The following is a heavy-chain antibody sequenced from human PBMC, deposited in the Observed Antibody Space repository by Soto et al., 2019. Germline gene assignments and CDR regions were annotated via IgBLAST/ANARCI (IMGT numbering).Heavy chain of an antibody. V-gene: IGHV3-30*18. J-gene: IGHJ6*02. Sequence: QVQLVESGGGVVQPGRSLRLSCAASGFTFSSYGMHWVRQAPGKGQEWVAVISYDGSNKYYADSVKGRFTISRDNSKNTLYLQMNSLRAEDTAVYYCAKCKRGANLGEYGMDVWGQGTTVTVSS. D-gene: IGHD1-26*01. CDR3: AKCKRGANLGEYGMDV. CDR1: GFTFSSYG. CDR2: ISYDGSNK.